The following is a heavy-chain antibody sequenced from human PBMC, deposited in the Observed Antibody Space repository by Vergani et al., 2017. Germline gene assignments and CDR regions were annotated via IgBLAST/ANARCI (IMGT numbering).Heavy chain of an antibody. CDR2: ISSSGSTI. V-gene: IGHV3-48*04. CDR1: GFTFSSYG. CDR3: ARDPYYYYYMDV. Sequence: VQLAESGGGVVQPGRSLRLSCAASGFTFSSYGMHWVRHAPGKGLEWVSYISSSGSTIYYADSVKGRFTISRDDAKNSLYLQMNSLRAEDTAVYYCARDPYYYYYMDVWGKGTTVTVSS. J-gene: IGHJ6*03.